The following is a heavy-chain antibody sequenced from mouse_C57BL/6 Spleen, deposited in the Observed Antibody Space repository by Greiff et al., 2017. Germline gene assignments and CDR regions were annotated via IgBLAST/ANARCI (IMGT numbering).Heavy chain of an antibody. CDR2: ISSGGDYI. CDR3: TKCLYYYGSSYGYYAMDY. J-gene: IGHJ4*01. D-gene: IGHD1-1*01. V-gene: IGHV5-9-1*02. Sequence: EVKLVESGEGLVKPGGSLKLSCAASGFTFSSYAMSWVRQTPEKRLEWVAYISSGGDYIYYADTVKGRFTISRDNARNTLYLQMSSLKSEDTAVYYCTKCLYYYGSSYGYYAMDYWGQGTSVTVSS. CDR1: GFTFSSYA.